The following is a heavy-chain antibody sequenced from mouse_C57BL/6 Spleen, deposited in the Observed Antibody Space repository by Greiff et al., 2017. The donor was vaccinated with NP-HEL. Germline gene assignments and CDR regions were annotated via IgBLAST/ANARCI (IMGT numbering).Heavy chain of an antibody. J-gene: IGHJ3*01. CDR1: GYTFTTYP. CDR2: FHPYNDDT. V-gene: IGHV1-47*01. D-gene: IGHD3-2*02. Sequence: QVQLKQSGAELVKPGASVKMSCKASGYTFTTYPIEWMKQNHGKSLEWIGNFHPYNDDTKYNEKFKGKATLTVEKSSSTVYLELSRLTSYDSAVYYCARMGSSGYWFAYWGQGTLVTVSA. CDR3: ARMGSSGYWFAY.